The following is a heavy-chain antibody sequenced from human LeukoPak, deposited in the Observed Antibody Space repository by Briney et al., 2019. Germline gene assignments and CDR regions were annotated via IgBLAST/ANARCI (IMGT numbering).Heavy chain of an antibody. V-gene: IGHV3-21*01. CDR1: GFTFSSYS. J-gene: IGHJ3*02. CDR3: ASCTVVGARAFDI. D-gene: IGHD1-26*01. Sequence: PGGSLRLSCAASGFTFSSYSMNWVRQAPGKGLEWVSSISSSSSYIYYADSVKGRFTISRDNAKNSLYLQMNSLRAEDTAVYYCASCTVVGARAFDIWGQGTMVTVSS. CDR2: ISSSSSYI.